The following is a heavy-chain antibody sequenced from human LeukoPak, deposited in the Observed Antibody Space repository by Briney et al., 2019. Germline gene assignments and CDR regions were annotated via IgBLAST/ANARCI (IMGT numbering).Heavy chain of an antibody. Sequence: SETLSLTCTVSGGSISSSSYYWGWIRQPPGKGLEWIGSIYYSGSTYYNPSLKSRVTISVDTSKNQFSLKLSSVTAADTAVYYCAREYGLGELLSWGQGTLVTVSS. J-gene: IGHJ5*02. CDR2: IYYSGST. CDR3: AREYGLGELLS. CDR1: GGSISSSSYY. V-gene: IGHV4-39*02. D-gene: IGHD3-10*01.